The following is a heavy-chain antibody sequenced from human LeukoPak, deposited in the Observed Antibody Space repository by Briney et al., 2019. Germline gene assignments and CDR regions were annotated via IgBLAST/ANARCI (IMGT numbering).Heavy chain of an antibody. D-gene: IGHD4-17*01. J-gene: IGHJ1*01. CDR3: TSRDSTVTPTGYFQH. V-gene: IGHV3-73*01. CDR1: GFTFSGSA. Sequence: GGSLRLSCAASGFTFSGSAMHWVRQASGKGLEWVGRIRSKANSYATAYAASVKGRFTISRDDSKNTANLQMNSLKTEDTAVYYCTSRDSTVTPTGYFQHWGQGTLVTVSS. CDR2: IRSKANSYAT.